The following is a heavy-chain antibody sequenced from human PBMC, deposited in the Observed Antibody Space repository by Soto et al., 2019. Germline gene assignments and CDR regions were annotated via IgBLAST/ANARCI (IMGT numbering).Heavy chain of an antibody. CDR2: ISSSRSYT. J-gene: IGHJ4*02. V-gene: IGHV3-21*04. D-gene: IGHD5-18*01. CDR3: ARGWDTALFDF. CDR1: GFTFSSYN. Sequence: GGSLILSCAASGFTFSSYNMNWVRQAPGKGLEWVSSISSSRSYTYYADSVKGRFNISRDNAKKSVYLQMNRLRAEDTAVYYCARGWDTALFDFWGQGIQVTVSS.